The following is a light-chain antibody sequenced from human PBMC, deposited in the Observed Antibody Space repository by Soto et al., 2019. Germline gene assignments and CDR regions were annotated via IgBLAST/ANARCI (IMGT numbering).Light chain of an antibody. CDR2: GAS. V-gene: IGKV3-15*01. J-gene: IGKJ5*01. CDR3: QQYNSWTTIT. CDR1: QSISSK. Sequence: EIVMTQSPATLSVSPGERATLSCRASQSISSKLGWYQQRPGQAPRLLIYGASTRATGIPARFSGSESGTELTLTISSLQSEDSAVDYCQQYNSWTTITFGQGTRLEIK.